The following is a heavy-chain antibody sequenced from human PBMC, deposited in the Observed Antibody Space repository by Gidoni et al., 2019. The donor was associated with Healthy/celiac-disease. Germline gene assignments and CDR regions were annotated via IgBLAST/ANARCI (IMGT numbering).Heavy chain of an antibody. D-gene: IGHD3-9*01. CDR3: ARVGRLRYFDWLLQAFDY. J-gene: IGHJ4*02. Sequence: EVQLVESGGGLVQPGGSLRLSCAASGFTFSRYWMSWVRQAPGKGREWVANIKQDGSEKYYVDSVKGRFTISRDNAKNSLYLQMNSLRAEDTAVYYCARVGRLRYFDWLLQAFDYWGQGTLVTVSS. CDR2: IKQDGSEK. CDR1: GFTFSRYW. V-gene: IGHV3-7*01.